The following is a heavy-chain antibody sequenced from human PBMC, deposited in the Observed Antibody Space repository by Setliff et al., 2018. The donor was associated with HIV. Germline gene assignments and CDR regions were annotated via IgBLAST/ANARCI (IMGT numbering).Heavy chain of an antibody. CDR1: GFSFEKFW. CDR3: ASGVVRKWYDSSGSSILDY. V-gene: IGHV3-7*01. J-gene: IGHJ4*02. CDR2: IKNDGSEK. Sequence: LRLSCVVSGFSFEKFWMNWVRQAPGKGLEWVANIKNDGSEKFYVDSVKGRFTISRDNAENSLYLQMNSLRVEDTAVYYCASGVVRKWYDSSGSSILDYWGQGTLVTVSS. D-gene: IGHD3-22*01.